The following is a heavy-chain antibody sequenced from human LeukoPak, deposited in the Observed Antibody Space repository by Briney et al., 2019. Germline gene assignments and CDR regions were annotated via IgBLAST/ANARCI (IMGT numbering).Heavy chain of an antibody. D-gene: IGHD5-18*01. J-gene: IGHJ4*02. V-gene: IGHV3-9*03. CDR1: GFTFDDYA. Sequence: GGSLTLSCAASGFTFDDYAMHWVRQAPGKGLEWVSGISWNSGSIGYPDSVKGRFTISRDNAKNYLYLQMHSLRAEDMALYYCAKGYSYGTGYFDYWGQGTLVTVSS. CDR2: ISWNSGSI. CDR3: AKGYSYGTGYFDY.